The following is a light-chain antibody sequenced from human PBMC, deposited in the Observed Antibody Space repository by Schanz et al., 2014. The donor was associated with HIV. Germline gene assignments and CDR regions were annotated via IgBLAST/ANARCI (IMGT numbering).Light chain of an antibody. V-gene: IGLV2-8*01. J-gene: IGLJ2*01. CDR2: EVT. CDR3: SSYAGSNVI. CDR1: SRDVGGYNY. Sequence: QSALTQPASVSGSPGQSITISCTGTSRDVGGYNYVSWYQLRPGKAPQLMIYEVTKRPSGVPDRFSGSKSGNTASLTVSGLQAEDEADYYCSSYAGSNVIFGGGTKLTVL.